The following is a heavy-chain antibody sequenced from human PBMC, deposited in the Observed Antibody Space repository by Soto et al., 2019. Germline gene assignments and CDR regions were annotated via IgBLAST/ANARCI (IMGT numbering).Heavy chain of an antibody. V-gene: IGHV3-23*01. J-gene: IGHJ3*02. CDR1: GFTFSSYA. CDR2: ISGSGGST. CDR3: AKDRIYYDSSGYYVRAFDI. Sequence: PGGSLRLSCAASGFTFSSYAMSWVRQAPGKGLEWVSAISGSGGSTYYADSVKGRFTISRDNSKNTLYLQMNSLRAEDTAVYYCAKDRIYYDSSGYYVRAFDIWXQGTMVTVSS. D-gene: IGHD3-22*01.